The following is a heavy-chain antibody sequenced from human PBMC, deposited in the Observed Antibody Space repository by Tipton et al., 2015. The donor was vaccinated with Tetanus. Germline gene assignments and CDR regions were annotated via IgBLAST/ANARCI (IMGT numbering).Heavy chain of an antibody. D-gene: IGHD5-12*01. Sequence: TLSLTCTVSGGSISSGGYYWTWIRQHPGKGLEWIGNIYHRGSTYYNPSLKSRVTISVDTSKNQFSLRLTSVTAADTAVYYCARANNDYPKKGPFDYWGQGARVIVSS. V-gene: IGHV4-31*03. CDR2: IYHRGST. CDR3: ARANNDYPKKGPFDY. CDR1: GGSISSGGYY. J-gene: IGHJ4*02.